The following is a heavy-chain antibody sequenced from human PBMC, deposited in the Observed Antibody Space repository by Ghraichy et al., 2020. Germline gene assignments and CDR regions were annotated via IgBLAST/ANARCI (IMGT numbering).Heavy chain of an antibody. D-gene: IGHD2-15*01. CDR1: GGSISSYY. V-gene: IGHV4-59*01. CDR2: IYFCGIT. Sequence: SETLSLTCTVSGGSISSYYWCWIWLPPGTGQARNGYIYFCGITNTKYSLKSRVTITLDMSTTQFYLKLSSVTAAATAIYYWASAGYCSGGSGYRLGRFAPWGQGTLVTVSS. J-gene: IGHJ5*02. CDR3: ASAGYCSGGSGYRLGRFAP.